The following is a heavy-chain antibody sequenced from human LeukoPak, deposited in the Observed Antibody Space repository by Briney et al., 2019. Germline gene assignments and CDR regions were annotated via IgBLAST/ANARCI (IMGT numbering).Heavy chain of an antibody. Sequence: GWSLRLSCAAAGFTFDDYAMHWVRKAPGKGLESVSGISWNSGSIGYADSVKGRFTISRDNAKNSLYLQMNSLRAEDTALYYCARVYAPSYYYYYMDVWGKGTTVTVSS. CDR1: GFTFDDYA. V-gene: IGHV3-9*01. J-gene: IGHJ6*03. CDR2: ISWNSGSI. CDR3: ARVYAPSYYYYYMDV. D-gene: IGHD2-8*01.